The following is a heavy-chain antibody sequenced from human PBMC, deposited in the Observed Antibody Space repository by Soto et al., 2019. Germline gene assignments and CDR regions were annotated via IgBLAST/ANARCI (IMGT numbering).Heavy chain of an antibody. J-gene: IGHJ5*02. V-gene: IGHV1-18*04. D-gene: IGHD3-22*01. CDR3: ARSWYYDSSGSAFGP. Sequence: ASVKVSCKPSGYTFTTYGITWVRQAPGQGLEWMGWISTYNGNTNYAQKFQGRVTMTTDTSTTTVYMELRSLRSDDTAVYYCARSWYYDSSGSAFGPWGQGTLVTVSS. CDR1: GYTFTTYG. CDR2: ISTYNGNT.